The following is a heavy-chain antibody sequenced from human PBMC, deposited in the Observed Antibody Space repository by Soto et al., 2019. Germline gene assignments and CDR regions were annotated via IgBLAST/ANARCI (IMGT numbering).Heavy chain of an antibody. CDR3: AREPYCSSTSRYIAY. CDR2: ISAYNGNT. CDR1: GFTFTSSA. V-gene: IGHV1-18*01. D-gene: IGHD2-2*02. Sequence: ASVKVSCKASGFTFTSSAVQWVRQAPGQGLEWMGWISAYNGNTNYAQKLQGRVTMTTDTSTSTAYMELRSLRSDDTAVYYCAREPYCSSTSRYIAYWGQGTLVTVSS. J-gene: IGHJ4*02.